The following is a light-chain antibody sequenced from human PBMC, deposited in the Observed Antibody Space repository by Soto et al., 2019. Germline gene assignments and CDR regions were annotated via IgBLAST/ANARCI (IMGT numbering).Light chain of an antibody. CDR1: QDISKF. Sequence: DIKMTQSPSSLSASAGDRVTITCRASQDISKFLAWYQQKPGKVPRLLIYATSTLDSGVPSRFSGSGTGTDFTLTISSLQPEDVATYYCQNYKSAPWTFGQGTKVETK. V-gene: IGKV1-27*01. J-gene: IGKJ1*01. CDR3: QNYKSAPWT. CDR2: ATS.